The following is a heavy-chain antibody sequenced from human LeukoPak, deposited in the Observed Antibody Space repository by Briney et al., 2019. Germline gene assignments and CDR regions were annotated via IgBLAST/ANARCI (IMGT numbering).Heavy chain of an antibody. CDR2: IFHTGST. Sequence: SETLSLTCHVSGGSITKDYWNWVRQSPERGLEWIGYIFHTGSTEYNPSLKSRVSMSVDTSKSQFSLKLDSVTAADTAVYYCARGGRVSSYVDVWGKGTRVTVSS. V-gene: IGHV4-59*08. CDR3: ARGGRVSSYVDV. J-gene: IGHJ6*04. D-gene: IGHD3-16*01. CDR1: GGSITKDY.